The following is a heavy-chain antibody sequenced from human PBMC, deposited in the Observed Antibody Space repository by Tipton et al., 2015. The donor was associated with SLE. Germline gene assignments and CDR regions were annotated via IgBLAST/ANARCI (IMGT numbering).Heavy chain of an antibody. J-gene: IGHJ4*02. CDR2: IYYNGGT. V-gene: IGHV4-39*01. CDR3: ARLVGGYAR. Sequence: TLSLTCNVSGASISSSDYSWGWMRQPPGEGLEWIGTIYYNGGTHSNPSLKSRVSISVDTAKNQLSLKVISVTAADTAVYFCARLVGGYARWGQGTLVTVSS. D-gene: IGHD5-12*01. CDR1: GASISSSDYS.